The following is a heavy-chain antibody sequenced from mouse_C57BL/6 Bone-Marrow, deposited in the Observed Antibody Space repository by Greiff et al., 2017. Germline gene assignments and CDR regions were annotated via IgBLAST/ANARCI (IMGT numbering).Heavy chain of an antibody. CDR3: ARREYDGSCYELAY. CDR1: GYTFTSYW. V-gene: IGHV1-64*01. Sequence: QVQLQQPGAELVKPGASVKLSCKASGYTFTSYWMHWVKQRPGQGLEWIGMIHPNNGGTNYNEKFKSKATMTVDKSSSTAYMQLNSLTSEDSAVYYGARREYDGSCYELAYWGQGTLVTVSA. J-gene: IGHJ3*01. CDR2: IHPNNGGT. D-gene: IGHD2-14*01.